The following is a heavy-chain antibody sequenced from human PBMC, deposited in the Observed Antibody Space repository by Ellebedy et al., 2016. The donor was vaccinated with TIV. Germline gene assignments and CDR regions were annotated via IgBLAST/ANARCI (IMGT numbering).Heavy chain of an antibody. J-gene: IGHJ4*02. Sequence: GESLKISCAASGFTFSNYGMHWVRQAPGKGLEWVAVIWYDGSNTYYAESVKGRFAISIENAKNKLYQQMNSLGAEATAVYYCARDRRDWRGLFLDYWGQGSLVTVSS. CDR3: ARDRRDWRGLFLDY. CDR1: GFTFSNYG. CDR2: IWYDGSNT. V-gene: IGHV3-33*01. D-gene: IGHD1-1*01.